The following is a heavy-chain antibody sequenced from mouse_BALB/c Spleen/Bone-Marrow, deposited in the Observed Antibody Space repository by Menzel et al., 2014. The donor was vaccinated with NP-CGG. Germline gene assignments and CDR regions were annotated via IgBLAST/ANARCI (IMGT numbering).Heavy chain of an antibody. V-gene: IGHV1-15*01. CDR2: IDPETGGN. CDR1: GYTFTDYE. J-gene: IGHJ2*01. CDR3: TRNWDDYFDY. D-gene: IGHD4-1*01. Sequence: QVQLQQSGAELVRPGASVTLSCKASGYTFTDYEIHWVKQTSVHGLEWIGAIDPETGGNAYNQKFKGKATLTADKSSSTAYMELRSLTSEDSAVYYCTRNWDDYFDYWGQGTTLTVSS.